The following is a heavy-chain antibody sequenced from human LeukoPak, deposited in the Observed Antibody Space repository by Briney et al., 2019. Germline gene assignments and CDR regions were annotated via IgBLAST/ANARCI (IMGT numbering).Heavy chain of an antibody. CDR2: ISWDGGST. CDR1: GFTFDDYA. D-gene: IGHD3-22*01. Sequence: GGSLRLSCAASGFTFDDYAMHWVRQAPGKGLEWVSLISWDGGSTYYADSVKGRFTISRDNSKNSLYLQMNRLRAADTALYSCAKVRSYDNNGYYDYWGQGTLVTVSS. CDR3: AKVRSYDNNGYYDY. J-gene: IGHJ4*02. V-gene: IGHV3-43D*04.